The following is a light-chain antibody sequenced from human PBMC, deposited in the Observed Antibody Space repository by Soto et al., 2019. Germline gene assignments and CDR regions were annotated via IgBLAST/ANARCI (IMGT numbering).Light chain of an antibody. CDR3: SSYTIITTPYV. J-gene: IGLJ1*01. V-gene: IGLV2-14*01. Sequence: QSVLTQPASVSGSPGQSITISCTGPTSDVGSSNYVSWYQQHPGKAPKLILYEVSHRPSGVSDRFSGSKSGNTASLTVSWLQAEDEADYYCSSYTIITTPYVFGSGTKVTVL. CDR2: EVS. CDR1: TSDVGSSNY.